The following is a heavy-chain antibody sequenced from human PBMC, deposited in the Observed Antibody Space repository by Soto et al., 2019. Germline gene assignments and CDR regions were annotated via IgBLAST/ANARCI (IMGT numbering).Heavy chain of an antibody. V-gene: IGHV6-1*01. CDR1: GDSVSGNSAA. CDR2: TYYRSKWYN. J-gene: IGHJ4*02. D-gene: IGHD3-16*01. CDR3: AREIPYYERSDSYFYY. Sequence: SHTLSLTCAISGDSVSGNSAAWNWIRQSPSRGLEWLGRTYYRSKWYNDYSVSVKSRITVTPDTSKNQFSLHLKSVTPEETAVYYCAREIPYYERSDSYFYYWGQGALYPVSS.